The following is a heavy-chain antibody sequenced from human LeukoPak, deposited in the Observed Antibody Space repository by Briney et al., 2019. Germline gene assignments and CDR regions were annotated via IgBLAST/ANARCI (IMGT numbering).Heavy chain of an antibody. CDR2: IYPGDSDT. J-gene: IGHJ6*03. CDR3: ARLAFCTNAVCFSNYYYSMDV. CDR1: GYSFTSYW. D-gene: IGHD2-8*01. V-gene: IGHV5-51*01. Sequence: GESLKISCKGSGYSFTSYWIGWVRQMPGKGLECMGIIYPGDSDTKYSPSFQGQVTISADKSISTAYLQWSSLKASDTAMYYCARLAFCTNAVCFSNYYYSMDVWGRGTTVTVSS.